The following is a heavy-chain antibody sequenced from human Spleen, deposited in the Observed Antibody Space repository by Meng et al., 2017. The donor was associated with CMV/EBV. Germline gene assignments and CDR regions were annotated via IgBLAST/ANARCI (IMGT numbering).Heavy chain of an antibody. D-gene: IGHD3-22*01. CDR1: GYTFTYRY. CDR2: ITPFNGNT. CDR3: ASKIYDVSGYYPFDI. Sequence: SGYTFTYRYLHWVRQAPGQALEWMGWITPFNGNTNYAQKFQDRVTITRDRSMSTAYMDLSSLRSEDTAMYYCASKIYDVSGYYPFDIWGQGTMVTVSS. J-gene: IGHJ3*02. V-gene: IGHV1-45*02.